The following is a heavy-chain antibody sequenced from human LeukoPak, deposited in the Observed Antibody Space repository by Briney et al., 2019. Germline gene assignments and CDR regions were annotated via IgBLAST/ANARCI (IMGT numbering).Heavy chain of an antibody. V-gene: IGHV4-59*01. D-gene: IGHD5/OR15-5a*01. J-gene: IGHJ3*02. Sequence: PSGTLSLTCTVSGGSISSFYWSWIRQPPGKGLEYIGYISYSETTSYNPSLKSRVTISVDTSKNQFSLKLTSVTAADTAVYYCARDKGLPQAFDIWGQGTMVTVSS. CDR1: GGSISSFY. CDR2: ISYSETT. CDR3: ARDKGLPQAFDI.